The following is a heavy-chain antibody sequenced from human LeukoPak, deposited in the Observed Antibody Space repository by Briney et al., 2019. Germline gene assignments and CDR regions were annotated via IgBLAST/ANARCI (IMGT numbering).Heavy chain of an antibody. D-gene: IGHD2-2*01. CDR2: ISWNSGSI. V-gene: IGHV3-9*01. CDR3: AREIKEGYCSSTSCRAAIDY. CDR1: GFTFDDYA. Sequence: PGGSLRLSCAASGFTFDDYAMHWVRQAPGKGLEWVSGISWNSGSIGYADSVKGRFTISRDNAKNSLYLQMNSLRAEDTALYYCAREIKEGYCSSTSCRAAIDYWGQGTLVTVSS. J-gene: IGHJ4*02.